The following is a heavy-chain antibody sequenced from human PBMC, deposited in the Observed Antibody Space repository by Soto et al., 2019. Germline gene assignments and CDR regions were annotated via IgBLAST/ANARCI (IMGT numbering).Heavy chain of an antibody. J-gene: IGHJ3*02. CDR3: ARGFGTLKEDIVVVPAASNDAFDI. CDR2: IYHSGST. V-gene: IGHV4-30-2*01. D-gene: IGHD2-2*01. Sequence: SETLSLTCAVSGGSISSGGYSWSWIRQPPGKGLEWIGYIYHSGSTYYNPSLKSRVTISVDRSKNQFSLKLSSVTAADTAVYYCARGFGTLKEDIVVVPAASNDAFDIWGQGTMVTVSS. CDR1: GGSISSGGYS.